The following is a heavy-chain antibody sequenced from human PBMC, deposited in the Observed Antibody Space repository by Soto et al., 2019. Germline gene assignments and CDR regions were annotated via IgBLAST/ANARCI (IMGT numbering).Heavy chain of an antibody. CDR2: INPKSDDT. V-gene: IGHV1-2*02. CDR1: GYPFSDNQ. CDR3: ARKHSLDYIRWGLDP. D-gene: IGHD4-4*01. Sequence: ASVKVSCKASGYPFSDNQIHWLRRAPGQGLEWMGRINPKSDDTNYAQKFQGRVTMTRDTSIDTAYLELTGLTSDDTATYYCARKHSLDYIRWGLDPWGQGNLVTV. J-gene: IGHJ5*02.